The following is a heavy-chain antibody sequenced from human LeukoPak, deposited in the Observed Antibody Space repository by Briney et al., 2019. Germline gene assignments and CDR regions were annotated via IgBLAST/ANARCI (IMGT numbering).Heavy chain of an antibody. D-gene: IGHD3-16*01. Sequence: GGSLRLSCAASGFTFSRYDMHWVRQATGKGLEWISSIGTGGNTYYIGSVKGRFTISRKNAKSSLYLQMNSLRAGDTAVYYCVRGGEIGFDSWGQGTLVTVSS. CDR2: IGTGGNT. CDR3: VRGGEIGFDS. V-gene: IGHV3-13*04. CDR1: GFTFSRYD. J-gene: IGHJ5*01.